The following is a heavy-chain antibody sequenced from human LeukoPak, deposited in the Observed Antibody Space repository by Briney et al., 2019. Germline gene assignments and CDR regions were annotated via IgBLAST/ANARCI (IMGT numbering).Heavy chain of an antibody. Sequence: SETLSLTCTVSGGSISSYYWSWIRQPPGKGLEWIGYIYYSGSTNYNPSLKGRVTISVDTSKNQFSLKLSSVTAADTAVYYCARHKITIFGGNWFDPWGQGTLVTVSS. V-gene: IGHV4-59*08. CDR2: IYYSGST. CDR3: ARHKITIFGGNWFDP. CDR1: GGSISSYY. J-gene: IGHJ5*02. D-gene: IGHD3-3*01.